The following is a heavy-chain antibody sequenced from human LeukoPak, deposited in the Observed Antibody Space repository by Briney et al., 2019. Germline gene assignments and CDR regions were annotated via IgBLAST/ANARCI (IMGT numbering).Heavy chain of an antibody. Sequence: GGSLRLSCAASGFTFSSYAMSWVRQAPGKGLEWVSAISSSGGSTYYADSVKGRFTISRDNSKNTLYLQMNSLRAEDTAVYYCAKGVVGGYYFDYWGQGTLVTVSS. CDR2: ISSSGGST. V-gene: IGHV3-23*01. CDR3: AKGVVGGYYFDY. J-gene: IGHJ4*02. D-gene: IGHD2-2*01. CDR1: GFTFSSYA.